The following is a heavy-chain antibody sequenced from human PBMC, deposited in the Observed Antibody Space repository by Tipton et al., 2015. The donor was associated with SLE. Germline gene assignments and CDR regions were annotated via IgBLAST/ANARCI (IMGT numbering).Heavy chain of an antibody. CDR3: GRLWADWTFDY. J-gene: IGHJ4*02. V-gene: IGHV4-39*01. D-gene: IGHD2-21*01. CDR1: GGSISTSDYY. CDR2: IFYSGSN. Sequence: TLSLTCTVSGGSISTSDYYWGWIRQPPGQGLEWIGNIFYSGSNYYNPSLKSRVTISVDTSKNQFSLKLSSVTAADTAVYYCGRLWADWTFDYWGQGTLVTVSS.